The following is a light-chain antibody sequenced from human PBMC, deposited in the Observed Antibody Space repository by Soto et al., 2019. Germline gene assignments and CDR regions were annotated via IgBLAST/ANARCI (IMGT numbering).Light chain of an antibody. CDR1: QSVSSSY. V-gene: IGKV3-20*01. CDR2: GAS. J-gene: IGKJ3*01. Sequence: EIVLTQSPGTLSLSPGERATLSGRASQSVSSSYLAWYQQKPGQAPRLLIYGASSRATGIPDRFSGSGSGTDFTLTISRLEPEDFAVYYCQHYGSSSLFTFGPGTKVDVK. CDR3: QHYGSSSLFT.